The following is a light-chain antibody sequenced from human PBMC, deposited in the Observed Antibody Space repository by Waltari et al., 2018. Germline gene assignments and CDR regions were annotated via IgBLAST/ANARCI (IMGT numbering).Light chain of an antibody. CDR1: SSDVGGFNY. CDR3: SSYAGTNNVV. CDR2: EVS. Sequence: QSALTQPPSASGSPGQSVTISCTATSSDVGGFNYVSWYQQHPGKAPKLMSYEVSKRPSGVPDRFSGSKSGNTASLTVSGLQAEDEGDYYCSSYAGTNNVVFGGGTKLTVL. J-gene: IGLJ2*01. V-gene: IGLV2-8*01.